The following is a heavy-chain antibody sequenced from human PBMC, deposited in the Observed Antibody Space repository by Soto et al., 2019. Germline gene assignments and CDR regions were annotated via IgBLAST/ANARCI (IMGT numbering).Heavy chain of an antibody. D-gene: IGHD3-10*01. CDR1: GGSISSSSYY. V-gene: IGHV4-39*07. CDR2: IYHSGST. Sequence: SETLSLTCTVSGGSISSSSYYWGWIRQPPGKGLEWIGSIYHSGSTYYNPSLKSRVTISVDTSKNQFSLKLSSVTAADTAVYYCARDDYYGSGSYYNGRLNWFDPWGQGTLVTVSS. CDR3: ARDDYYGSGSYYNGRLNWFDP. J-gene: IGHJ5*02.